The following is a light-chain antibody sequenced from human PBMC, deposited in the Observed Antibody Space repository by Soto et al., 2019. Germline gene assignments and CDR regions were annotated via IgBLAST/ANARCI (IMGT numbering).Light chain of an antibody. CDR3: QQYNTSPWT. Sequence: DIVLTQSPGTLSLSPGERATLPCRASQSVSSDYLAWYQQKPGRAPRLLIYATSSRATGIPDRFSGSGSGTDFTLTISRLEPEDFAVYFCQQYNTSPWTCGQGTTVEIK. CDR1: QSVSSDY. V-gene: IGKV3-20*01. J-gene: IGKJ1*01. CDR2: ATS.